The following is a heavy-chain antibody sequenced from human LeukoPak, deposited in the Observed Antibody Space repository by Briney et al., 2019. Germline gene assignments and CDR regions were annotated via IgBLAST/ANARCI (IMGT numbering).Heavy chain of an antibody. J-gene: IGHJ4*02. Sequence: PGGSLRLSCAASGFTFSSYAMSWVRQAPGKGLEWVSGISGSGGSTYYADSVKGRFTISRDNSKNTLYLQVNSLRAEDTAVYYCARGRYSSGWYGDFDCWGQGTLVTVSS. CDR2: ISGSGGST. D-gene: IGHD6-19*01. CDR1: GFTFSSYA. CDR3: ARGRYSSGWYGDFDC. V-gene: IGHV3-23*01.